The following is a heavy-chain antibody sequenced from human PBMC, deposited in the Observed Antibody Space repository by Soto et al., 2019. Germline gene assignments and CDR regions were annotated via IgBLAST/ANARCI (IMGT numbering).Heavy chain of an antibody. CDR3: ARALSLIAGTASGY. CDR2: MNPNSGNT. D-gene: IGHD6-13*01. Sequence: ASVKVSCKASGYTFTSFEINWVRQAAGQGLEWMGWMNPNSGNTGYTQKFQGRVTMTRNTSINTAYLELTGLTSGDTAVYYCARALSLIAGTASGYWGQGTLVTVSS. J-gene: IGHJ4*02. V-gene: IGHV1-8*01. CDR1: GYTFTSFE.